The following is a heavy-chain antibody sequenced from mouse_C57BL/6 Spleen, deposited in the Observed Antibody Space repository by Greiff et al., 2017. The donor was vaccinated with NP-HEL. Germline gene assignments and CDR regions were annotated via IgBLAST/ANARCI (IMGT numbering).Heavy chain of an antibody. D-gene: IGHD2-4*01. Sequence: EVQLQESGAELVRPGASVKLSCTASGFNIKDDYMHWVKQRPEQGLEWIGWIDPENGDTEYASKFQGKATITADTSSNTAYLQLSSLTSEDTAVYYCTRSSYDYDGYFDVWGTGTTVTVSS. V-gene: IGHV14-4*01. J-gene: IGHJ1*03. CDR3: TRSSYDYDGYFDV. CDR2: IDPENGDT. CDR1: GFNIKDDY.